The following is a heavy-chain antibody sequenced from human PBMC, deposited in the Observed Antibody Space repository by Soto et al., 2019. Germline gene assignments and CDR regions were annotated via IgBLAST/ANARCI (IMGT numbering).Heavy chain of an antibody. CDR2: IIPIFGTA. V-gene: IGHV1-69*01. J-gene: IGHJ5*02. Sequence: QVQLVQSGAEVKKPGSSVKVSCKASGGTFSSYAISWVRQAPGQGLEWMGGIIPIFGTANYAQKFQGRVTITADESTSTAYMELSSLRSEDTAVYYYARDRGIVVVPAAIEGWFDPWGQGTLVTVSS. D-gene: IGHD2-2*01. CDR3: ARDRGIVVVPAAIEGWFDP. CDR1: GGTFSSYA.